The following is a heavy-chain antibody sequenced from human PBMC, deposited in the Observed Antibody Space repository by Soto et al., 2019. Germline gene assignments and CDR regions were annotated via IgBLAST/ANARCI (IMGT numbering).Heavy chain of an antibody. CDR3: ASIVVVPAAPSSMDV. D-gene: IGHD2-2*01. J-gene: IGHJ6*02. V-gene: IGHV1-69*04. CDR2: IIPILGIA. CDR1: AVTVSVSA. Sequence: VSRKSSAVTVSVSALSFVQQAPVQGLEWMGRIIPILGIANYAQKFQGRVTITADKSTSTASMELSSLRSEDTAVYYCASIVVVPAAPSSMDVWGQGTTVTVSS.